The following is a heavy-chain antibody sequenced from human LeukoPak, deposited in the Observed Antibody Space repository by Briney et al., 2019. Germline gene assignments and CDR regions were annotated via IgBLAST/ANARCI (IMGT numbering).Heavy chain of an antibody. V-gene: IGHV4-34*01. Sequence: SETLSLTCTVSGGSISSYYWNWIRQPPGKGLEWIGEINHSGSTNYNPSLKSRVTISVDTSKNQFSLKLSSVTAADTAVYYCARDTQQLVSWWFDPWGQGTLVTVSS. CDR2: INHSGST. CDR1: GGSISSYY. D-gene: IGHD6-13*01. J-gene: IGHJ5*02. CDR3: ARDTQQLVSWWFDP.